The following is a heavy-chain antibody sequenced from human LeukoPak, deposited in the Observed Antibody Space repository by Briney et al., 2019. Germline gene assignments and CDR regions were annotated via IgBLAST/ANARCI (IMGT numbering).Heavy chain of an antibody. Sequence: GGSLRLSCAASGFPFSSYWMHWVRQAPGKGLVWVSRINSDGSSTSYADSVKGRFTISRDNAKNTLYLQMNSLRAEDTAVYYCARGLSDIVATFSRWGQGTLVTVSS. CDR2: INSDGSST. V-gene: IGHV3-74*01. CDR1: GFPFSSYW. CDR3: ARGLSDIVATFSR. J-gene: IGHJ4*02. D-gene: IGHD5-12*01.